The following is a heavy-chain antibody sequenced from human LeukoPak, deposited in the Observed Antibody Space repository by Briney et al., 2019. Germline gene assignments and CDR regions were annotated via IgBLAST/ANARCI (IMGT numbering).Heavy chain of an antibody. CDR2: IKQDGTEK. J-gene: IGHJ4*02. D-gene: IGHD5-18*01. Sequence: PGGSLRLSRAASVLSHRIYWMNWLRQPPGKGLEGVANIKQDGTEKYYVDSVKGRFTISRDNAKKSLYLQMNSLRAEDTGVYYCARDPSRGYTYGYGDYWGQGILVTVSS. V-gene: IGHV3-7*01. CDR1: VLSHRIYW. CDR3: ARDPSRGYTYGYGDY.